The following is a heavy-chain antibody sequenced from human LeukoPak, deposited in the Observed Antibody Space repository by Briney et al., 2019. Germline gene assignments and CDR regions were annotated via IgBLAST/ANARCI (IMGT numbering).Heavy chain of an antibody. J-gene: IGHJ4*02. CDR2: MNPNSGNT. V-gene: IGHV1-8*02. D-gene: IGHD2-21*01. CDR1: GYTFTSYG. CDR3: ARLLHSFHYFDY. Sequence: ASVKVSCKASGYTFTSYGISWVRQAPGQGLEWMGWMNPNSGNTGYAQKFQGRVTMTRNTSISTAYMELSSLRSEDTAVYYCARLLHSFHYFDYWGQGTLVTVSS.